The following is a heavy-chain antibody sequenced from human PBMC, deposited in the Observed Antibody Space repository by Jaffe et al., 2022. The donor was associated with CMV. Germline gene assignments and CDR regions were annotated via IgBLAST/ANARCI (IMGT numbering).Heavy chain of an antibody. Sequence: QVQLQQWGAGLLKPSETLSLTCAVYGGSFSAYSWTWIRQPPGKGLEWIGEINDSGSTNYNPALNGRVTISAATSKNQFSLRLTSVTAADTAVYYCARVSWWGPKYCDYWGQGTLATVSS. D-gene: IGHD2-15*01. V-gene: IGHV4-34*01. J-gene: IGHJ4*02. CDR2: INDSGST. CDR3: ARVSWWGPKYCDY. CDR1: GGSFSAYS.